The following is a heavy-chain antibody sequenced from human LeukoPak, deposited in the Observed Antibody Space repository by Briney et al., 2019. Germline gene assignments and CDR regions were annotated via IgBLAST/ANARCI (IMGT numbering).Heavy chain of an antibody. D-gene: IGHD1-26*01. CDR2: IYTDTST. Sequence: GGSLRLSCAASGFTVSSDYMSWVRQAPGKGLEWVAVIYTDTSTRHAASVKVRFTISRDRSTNPLYLQRHGLRVEDTSVYYCARDRPRGGSNDAFDIWGQGTMVTVSS. CDR3: ARDRPRGGSNDAFDI. CDR1: GFTVSSDY. J-gene: IGHJ3*02. V-gene: IGHV3-66*01.